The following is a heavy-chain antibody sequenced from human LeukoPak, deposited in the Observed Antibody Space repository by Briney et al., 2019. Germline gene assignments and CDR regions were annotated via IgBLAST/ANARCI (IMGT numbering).Heavy chain of an antibody. Sequence: GGSLRLSCAASGFTVSSNYMSWVRQAPGKGLEWMGIIYPGDSDTRYSPSFQGQVTISADKSISTAYLQWSSLKASDTAMYYCARQDDRWPNYFDYWGQGTLVTVSS. CDR3: ARQDDRWPNYFDY. CDR2: IYPGDSDT. D-gene: IGHD5-24*01. V-gene: IGHV5-51*01. J-gene: IGHJ4*02. CDR1: GFTVSSNY.